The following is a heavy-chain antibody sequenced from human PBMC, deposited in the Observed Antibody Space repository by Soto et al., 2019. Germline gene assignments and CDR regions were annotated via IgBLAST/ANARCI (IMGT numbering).Heavy chain of an antibody. D-gene: IGHD3-9*01. CDR3: AKGAYYDILTGYLQENRFDP. Sequence: EVQLLESGGGLVQPGGSLRLSCAASGFTFSSYAMSWVRQAPGKGLEWVSAISGSGGSTYYADSVKGRFTISRDNSKNTLYLQMNSLRAEDTAVYYCAKGAYYDILTGYLQENRFDPWGQGTLVTVSS. V-gene: IGHV3-23*01. CDR1: GFTFSSYA. CDR2: ISGSGGST. J-gene: IGHJ5*02.